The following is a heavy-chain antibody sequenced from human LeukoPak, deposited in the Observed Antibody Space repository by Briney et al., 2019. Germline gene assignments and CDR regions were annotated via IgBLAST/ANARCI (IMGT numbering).Heavy chain of an antibody. D-gene: IGHD3-22*01. V-gene: IGHV4-34*01. CDR3: ARWDDSSGYYYFDY. J-gene: IGHJ4*02. CDR1: GGSFSGYY. CDR2: INHSVRT. Sequence: SETLSLTCAVYGGSFSGYYWSWIRQPPRTGLEWIGEINHSVRTNYNPPLTGRDTISVDTSKKQFSLKLSSVTAADTAVYYCARWDDSSGYYYFDYWGQGTLVTVSS.